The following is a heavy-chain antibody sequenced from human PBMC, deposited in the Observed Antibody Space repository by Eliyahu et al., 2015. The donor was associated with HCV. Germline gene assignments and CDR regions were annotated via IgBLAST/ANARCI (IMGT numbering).Heavy chain of an antibody. CDR1: GFTFSSYA. Sequence: EVQLLESGGGLVQPGGSLRLSCAASGFTFSSYAMNWVRQAPGKGLEWVSVMSSSGGSPFFSRSVRGRFTMPRDNSKNTLYVQMNSLRAEDTAVYFCVKGMWSGTSSPLDYWGQGTLVTVSS. J-gene: IGHJ4*02. CDR3: VKGMWSGTSSPLDY. CDR2: MSSSGGSP. D-gene: IGHD3-3*01. V-gene: IGHV3-23*01.